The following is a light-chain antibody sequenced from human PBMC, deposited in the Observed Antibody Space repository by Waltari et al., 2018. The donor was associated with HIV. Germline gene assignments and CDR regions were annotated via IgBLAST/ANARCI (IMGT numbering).Light chain of an antibody. Sequence: QSALTQPASVSGSPGQWITIACTGTRRCGGHDKLFPWYQQHPGKAPKLIIYEVSKRPSVVSNRFSGSKSGNTASLTISGLQAEDEADYYCCSYAGSSTWVFGGGTKLTVL. V-gene: IGLV2-23*02. CDR3: CSYAGSSTWV. J-gene: IGLJ3*02. CDR2: EVS. CDR1: RRCGGHDKL.